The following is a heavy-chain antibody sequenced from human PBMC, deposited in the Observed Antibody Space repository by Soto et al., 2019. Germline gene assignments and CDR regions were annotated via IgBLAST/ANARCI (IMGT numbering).Heavy chain of an antibody. D-gene: IGHD2-8*02. Sequence: SETLSLTCTVSGGSISSYYWSWIRQPPGKGLEWIGYISYSGGTNYNPSLKSRVTISVDTSKNQFSLKLSSVTAADTAVYYCSRVFGAYWYFDYWGQGTLVTVSS. V-gene: IGHV4-59*01. CDR3: SRVFGAYWYFDY. J-gene: IGHJ4*02. CDR2: ISYSGGT. CDR1: GGSISSYY.